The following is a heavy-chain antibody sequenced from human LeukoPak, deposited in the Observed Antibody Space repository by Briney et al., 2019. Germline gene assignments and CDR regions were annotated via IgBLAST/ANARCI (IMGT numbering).Heavy chain of an antibody. CDR2: ITGSGGNT. J-gene: IGHJ6*02. V-gene: IGHV3-23*01. CDR1: QFTFSNYA. D-gene: IGHD6-13*01. CDR3: AKAASSSWPSYYYGMDV. Sequence: GGSLRLSCAASQFTFSNYAMSWVRQAPGMGLEWVSVITGSGGNTYYADSVKGRFTISKDNSKNTVYLQMSSLRVDDTAVYYCAKAASSSWPSYYYGMDVWGQGTTVTVSS.